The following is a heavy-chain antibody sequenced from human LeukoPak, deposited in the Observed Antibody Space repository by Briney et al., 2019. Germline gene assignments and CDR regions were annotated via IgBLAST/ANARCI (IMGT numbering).Heavy chain of an antibody. CDR2: IYYSGST. D-gene: IGHD3-10*01. J-gene: IGHJ4*02. Sequence: SGTLSLTCTVSGGSISSSSYFWGWIRQPPGKGLEWIGSIYYSGSTYYNPSLKSRVTISVDTSKNQFSLKLSSVTAADTAVYYCAAVRGNYFDYWGQGTLVTVSS. CDR3: AAVRGNYFDY. V-gene: IGHV4-39*01. CDR1: GGSISSSSYF.